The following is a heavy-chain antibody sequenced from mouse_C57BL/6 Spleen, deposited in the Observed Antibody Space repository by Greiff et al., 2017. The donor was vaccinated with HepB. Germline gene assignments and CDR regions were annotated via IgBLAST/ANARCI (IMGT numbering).Heavy chain of an antibody. Sequence: VQLQQSGAELVKPGASVKMSCKASGYTFTSYWITWVKQRPGQGLEWIGDIYPGSGSTNYNEKFKSKATLTVDTSSSTAYMQLSSLTSEDSAVYYCAREEYDYGLAYWGQGTLVTVSA. D-gene: IGHD2-4*01. CDR2: IYPGSGST. V-gene: IGHV1-55*01. J-gene: IGHJ3*01. CDR3: AREEYDYGLAY. CDR1: GYTFTSYW.